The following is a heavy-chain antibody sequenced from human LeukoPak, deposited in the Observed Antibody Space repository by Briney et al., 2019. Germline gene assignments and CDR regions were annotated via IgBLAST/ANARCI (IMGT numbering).Heavy chain of an antibody. CDR2: ISYDGSNK. Sequence: PGGSLRLSCAASGFTFSSYGMHWVRQAPGKGLEWVAVISYDGSNKYYADSVKGRFTISRDNSKNTLYLQMNSLRAEDTAVYYCAKDFYRGITMVRGVISDYWGQGTLVTVSS. V-gene: IGHV3-30*18. D-gene: IGHD3-10*01. J-gene: IGHJ4*02. CDR3: AKDFYRGITMVRGVISDY. CDR1: GFTFSSYG.